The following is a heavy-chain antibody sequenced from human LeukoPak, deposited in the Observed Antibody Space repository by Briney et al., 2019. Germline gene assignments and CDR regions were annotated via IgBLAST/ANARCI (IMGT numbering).Heavy chain of an antibody. D-gene: IGHD4-11*01. J-gene: IGHJ4*02. V-gene: IGHV3-30*18. CDR3: AKEPPTTPAYYFDY. CDR1: GFTFSSYG. Sequence: GRSLRLSCAASGFTFSSYGMHWVRQAPGKGLEWVAVISYDGSNKYYADSVKGRFTISRDNSKNTLYLQMNSLRAEDTAVYYCAKEPPTTPAYYFDYWGQGTLVTVSS. CDR2: ISYDGSNK.